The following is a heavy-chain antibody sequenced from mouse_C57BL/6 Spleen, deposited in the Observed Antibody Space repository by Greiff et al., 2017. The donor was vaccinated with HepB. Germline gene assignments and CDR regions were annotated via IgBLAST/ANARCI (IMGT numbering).Heavy chain of an antibody. D-gene: IGHD6-1*01. J-gene: IGHJ4*01. Sequence: QVQLQQPGAELVKPGASVKLSCKASGYTFTSYWMQWVKQRPGQGLEWIGEIDPSASYTNYNQKFKGKATLTVDTSSSTAYMQLSSLTSEDSAVYYCARFCGDYAMDYWGQGTSVTVSS. CDR2: IDPSASYT. CDR1: GYTFTSYW. CDR3: ARFCGDYAMDY. V-gene: IGHV1-50*01.